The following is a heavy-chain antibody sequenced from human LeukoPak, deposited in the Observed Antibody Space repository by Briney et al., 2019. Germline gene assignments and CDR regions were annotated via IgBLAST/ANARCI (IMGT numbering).Heavy chain of an antibody. CDR1: GGSISSYY. CDR3: AEIVAHWFDP. Sequence: PSETLSLTCTVSGGSISSYYWSWIRQPPGKGLEWIGSIYHSGSTYYNPSLKSRVTISVDTSKNQFSLKLSSVTAADTAVYYCAEIVAHWFDPWGRGTLVTVSS. V-gene: IGHV4-59*04. D-gene: IGHD2-15*01. CDR2: IYHSGST. J-gene: IGHJ5*02.